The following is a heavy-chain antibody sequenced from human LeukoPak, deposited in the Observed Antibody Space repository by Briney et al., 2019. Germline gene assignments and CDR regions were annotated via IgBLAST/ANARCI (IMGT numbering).Heavy chain of an antibody. Sequence: SETLSLTCAVYGGSFSGYYWSWIRQPPGKGLEWIGEINHSGSTNYNPSLKSRVTISVDTSKNQFSLKLSSVTAADTAVYYCARRIAAAGTLSRIDPWGQGTLVTVSS. D-gene: IGHD6-13*01. V-gene: IGHV4-34*01. CDR1: GGSFSGYY. CDR2: INHSGST. J-gene: IGHJ5*02. CDR3: ARRIAAAGTLSRIDP.